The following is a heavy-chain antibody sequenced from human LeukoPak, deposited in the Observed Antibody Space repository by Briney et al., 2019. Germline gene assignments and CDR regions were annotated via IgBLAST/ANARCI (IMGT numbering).Heavy chain of an antibody. CDR2: IYHSGST. J-gene: IGHJ4*02. V-gene: IGHV4-30-2*01. CDR3: AREGGYSYGYAY. Sequence: SQTLSLTCAVSGGSISSGGDSWSWIRQPPGKGLEWIGYIYHSGSTYYNPSLKSRVTISVDRSKNQFSLKLSSVTAADTAVYYCAREGGYSYGYAYWGQGTLVTVSS. CDR1: GGSISSGGDS. D-gene: IGHD5-18*01.